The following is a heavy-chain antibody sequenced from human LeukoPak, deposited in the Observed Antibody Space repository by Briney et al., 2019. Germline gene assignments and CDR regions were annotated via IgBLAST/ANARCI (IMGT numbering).Heavy chain of an antibody. D-gene: IGHD3-10*01. CDR1: GFSLSTSGEG. CDR2: IYWDDDK. V-gene: IGHV2-5*02. CDR3: AHRNMIRDLDL. J-gene: IGHJ5*02. Sequence: SGPTLVKPTQTLTLTCTFSGFSLSTSGEGVGWIRQPPGKALEWLALIYWDDDKRYSPSLKSRLTITKDSSKNQVVLKMTNMDRVDTATYYCAHRNMIRDLDLWGQGTLVTVSS.